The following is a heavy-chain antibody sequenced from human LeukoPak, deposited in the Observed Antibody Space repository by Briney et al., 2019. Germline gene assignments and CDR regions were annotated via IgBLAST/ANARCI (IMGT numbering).Heavy chain of an antibody. D-gene: IGHD2-15*01. J-gene: IGHJ4*02. V-gene: IGHV3-74*01. CDR3: VRSCSGGSCYGKFDY. Sequence: GGSLRLSCAASGFTFSSYWMHWVRQAPGAGLGWVSRISADGSNTNYADSVKGRFTISRDYAKNTLYLQMNSLTAEDTAVYYCVRSCSGGSCYGKFDYWGQGTLVTVSA. CDR2: ISADGSNT. CDR1: GFTFSSYW.